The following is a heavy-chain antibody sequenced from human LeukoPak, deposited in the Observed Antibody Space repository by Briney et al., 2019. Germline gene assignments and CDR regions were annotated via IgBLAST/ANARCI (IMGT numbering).Heavy chain of an antibody. Sequence: ASVKVSCKASGFTLTGYYMHWVRQDPRQGLQWMGWIKPNSEDTDYAQKFQGRVTMTRDTSISTVYMELSSLRSDDTAVYYCARADSVPAGDYHYWYMDVWGKGTTVTVSS. CDR3: ARADSVPAGDYHYWYMDV. CDR1: GFTLTGYY. D-gene: IGHD2-2*01. J-gene: IGHJ6*03. V-gene: IGHV1-2*02. CDR2: IKPNSEDT.